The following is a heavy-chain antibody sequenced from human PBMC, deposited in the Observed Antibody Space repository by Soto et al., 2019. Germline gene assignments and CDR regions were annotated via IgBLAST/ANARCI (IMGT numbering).Heavy chain of an antibody. CDR1: GGSISNYY. CDR2: MYYNGNI. J-gene: IGHJ5*02. V-gene: IGHV4-59*01. CDR3: ASGGTWFDP. Sequence: SETLSLTCNVSGGSISNYYWTWVRQSPEKGLEWIGYMYYNGNINYNPSLKSRVTISIDTSKNQFSLTLKSVTAADTAVYYCASGGTWFDPWGQGVLVTVSS. D-gene: IGHD3-16*01.